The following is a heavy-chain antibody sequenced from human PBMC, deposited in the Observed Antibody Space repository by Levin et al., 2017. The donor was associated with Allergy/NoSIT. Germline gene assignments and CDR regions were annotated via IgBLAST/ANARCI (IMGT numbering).Heavy chain of an antibody. CDR2: ITSSGGTR. J-gene: IGHJ4*02. CDR1: GFTFSETY. V-gene: IGHV3-11*01. D-gene: IGHD3-10*01. CDR3: ATGVTSPGIGY. Sequence: GGSLRLSCAASGFTFSETYMTWIRQAPGKGPEWVSYITSSGGTRHYADSVNGRFTISRDNTKNLVYLEMNNLRAEATALYYCATGVTSPGIGYWGQGTLVTVSS.